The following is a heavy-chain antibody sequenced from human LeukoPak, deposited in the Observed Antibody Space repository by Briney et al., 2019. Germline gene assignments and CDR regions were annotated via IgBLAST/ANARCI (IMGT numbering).Heavy chain of an antibody. CDR3: ARDYGYSGRHPPRY. J-gene: IGHJ4*02. V-gene: IGHV3-30-3*01. CDR2: ISYDGSNK. Sequence: PGRSLRLSCAASGFTFSSYAMHWVRQAPGKGLEWVAVISYDGSNKYYADSVKGRFTISRDNSKNTLYLQMNSLRAEDTAVYYCARDYGYSGRHPPRYWGQGTLVTVSS. D-gene: IGHD1-26*01. CDR1: GFTFSSYA.